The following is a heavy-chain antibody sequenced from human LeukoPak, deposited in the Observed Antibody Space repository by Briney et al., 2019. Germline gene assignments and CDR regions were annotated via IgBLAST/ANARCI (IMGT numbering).Heavy chain of an antibody. D-gene: IGHD3-3*01. V-gene: IGHV4-30-2*01. CDR3: ARGAQRITIFGVVTDDWYFDL. Sequence: SETLSLTCTVSGGSISSGGYYWSWIRQPPGKGLEWIGYIYHSGSTYYNPSLKSRVTISVDRSKNQFSLKLSSVTAADTAVYYCARGAQRITIFGVVTDDWYFDLWGRGTLVTVSS. CDR1: GGSISSGGYY. J-gene: IGHJ2*01. CDR2: IYHSGST.